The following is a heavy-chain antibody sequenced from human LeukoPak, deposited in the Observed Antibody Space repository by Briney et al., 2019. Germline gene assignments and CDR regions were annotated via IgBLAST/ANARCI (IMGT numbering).Heavy chain of an antibody. CDR1: GFTFSSYG. CDR2: IWYDGSNK. V-gene: IGHV3-33*01. CDR3: ARDQAYDSSDY. D-gene: IGHD3-22*01. Sequence: GGSLRLSCAASGFTFSSYGMHWVRQAPGKGLEWVAVIWYDGSNKYYADSVKGRFTISRDNSKNTLYLQMDSLSAEDTAVYYCARDQAYDSSDYWGQGTLVTVS. J-gene: IGHJ4*02.